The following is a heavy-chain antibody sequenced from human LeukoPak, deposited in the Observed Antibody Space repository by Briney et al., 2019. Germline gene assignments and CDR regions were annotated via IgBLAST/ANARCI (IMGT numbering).Heavy chain of an antibody. V-gene: IGHV1-46*01. CDR1: GYTFTSYD. Sequence: ASVRVSRKASGYTFTSYDINWVRQAPGQGLEWMGIINPSGGSTNYAPKLEGRVTMIRDKFTSTVYMELSSLRSEDTAVYYCAREAVTIFGLVRTQTTKGPHRFDPWGQGTLVTVSS. CDR3: AREAVTIFGLVRTQTTKGPHRFDP. D-gene: IGHD3-3*01. CDR2: INPSGGST. J-gene: IGHJ5*02.